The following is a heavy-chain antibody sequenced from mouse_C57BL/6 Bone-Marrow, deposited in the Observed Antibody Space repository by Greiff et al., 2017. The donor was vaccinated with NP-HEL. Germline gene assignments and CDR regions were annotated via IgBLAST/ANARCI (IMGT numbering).Heavy chain of an antibody. J-gene: IGHJ1*03. Sequence: DVHLVESGPGLVKPSQSLSLTCSVTGYSITSGYYWNWIRQFPGNKLEWMGYISYDGSNNYNPSLKNRISITRDTSKNQFFLKLNSVTTEDTATYYCARSPYDGYWYFDVWGTGTTVTVSS. CDR1: GYSITSGYY. CDR2: ISYDGSN. V-gene: IGHV3-6*01. CDR3: ARSPYDGYWYFDV. D-gene: IGHD2-3*01.